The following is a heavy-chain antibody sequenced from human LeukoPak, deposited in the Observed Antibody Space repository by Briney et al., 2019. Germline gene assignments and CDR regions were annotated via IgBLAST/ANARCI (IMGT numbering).Heavy chain of an antibody. J-gene: IGHJ4*02. V-gene: IGHV3-23*01. CDR3: AKAPGSTWIQLWFDY. CDR1: GFTFSILD. D-gene: IGHD5-18*01. CDR2: ISGNGGRT. Sequence: GGSLRLSCAASGFTFSILDMSWVRQAPGKGLEWVSAISGNGGRTYYADSVKGRFTISRDNSKNTLYLQMNSLRAEDTAVYYCAKAPGSTWIQLWFDYWGQGTLVTVAS.